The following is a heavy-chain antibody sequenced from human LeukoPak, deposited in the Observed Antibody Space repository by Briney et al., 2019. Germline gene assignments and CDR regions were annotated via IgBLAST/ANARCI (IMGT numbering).Heavy chain of an antibody. D-gene: IGHD3-10*01. V-gene: IGHV4-59*01. CDR1: GGSISSYY. J-gene: IGHJ4*02. Sequence: ASETLSLTCTVSGGSISSYYWSWIRQPPGKGLEWIGYIYYSGSTNYNPSLKSRVTISVDTSKNQFSLKLSSVTAADTAVYCCAKGHITMVRGALFDHWGQGTLVTVSS. CDR2: IYYSGST. CDR3: AKGHITMVRGALFDH.